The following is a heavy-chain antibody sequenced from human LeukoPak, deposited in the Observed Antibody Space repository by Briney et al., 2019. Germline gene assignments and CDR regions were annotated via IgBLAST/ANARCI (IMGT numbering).Heavy chain of an antibody. D-gene: IGHD3-22*01. V-gene: IGHV4-59*01. J-gene: IGHJ4*02. CDR3: ARERPESYYDSSGYLDY. CDR2: IYYSGST. Sequence: SETLSLTCTVSGVSISSYYWSWIRQPPGKGLEWIGYIYYSGSTNYNPSLKSRVAISVDTSKNQFSLKLSSVTAADTAVYYCARERPESYYDSSGYLDYWGQGTLVTVSS. CDR1: GVSISSYY.